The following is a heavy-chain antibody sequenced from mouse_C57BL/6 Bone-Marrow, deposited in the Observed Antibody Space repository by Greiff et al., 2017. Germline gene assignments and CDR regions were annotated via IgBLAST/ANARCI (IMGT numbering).Heavy chain of an antibody. V-gene: IGHV1-69*01. Sequence: QVQLQQPGAELVMPGASVKLSCKASGYTFTSYWMHWVKQRPGQGLEWIGEIDPSDSYTNYNQKFKGNSTLTVDKSSSTAYMQLSSLTSEDSAVYYCARRDSNYELFAYWGQGTLVTVSA. CDR2: IDPSDSYT. J-gene: IGHJ3*01. D-gene: IGHD2-5*01. CDR3: ARRDSNYELFAY. CDR1: GYTFTSYW.